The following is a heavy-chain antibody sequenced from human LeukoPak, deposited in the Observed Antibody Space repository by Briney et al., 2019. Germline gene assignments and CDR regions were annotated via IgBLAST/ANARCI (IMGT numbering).Heavy chain of an antibody. V-gene: IGHV4-4*07. CDR3: ARVGYKYSINDWSRIGLGAYPTKYYYYMDV. CDR2: IYNSGST. Sequence: TSETLSLTCTVSGGSISSYYWSWIRQPAGKGLEWIGRIYNSGSTHYNPSLKSRVTMSVDTSKNQFSLKLSSVTAADTAVYYCARVGYKYSINDWSRIGLGAYPTKYYYYMDVWGKGTTVTVSS. D-gene: IGHD5-18*01. J-gene: IGHJ6*03. CDR1: GGSISSYY.